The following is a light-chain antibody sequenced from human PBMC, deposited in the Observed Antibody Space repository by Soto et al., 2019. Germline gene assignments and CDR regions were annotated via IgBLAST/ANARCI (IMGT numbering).Light chain of an antibody. CDR2: GAS. J-gene: IGKJ1*01. Sequence: EIVLTQSPGTLSLSPGERATLSCRASQSVSSSYLAWYQQKPGQAPSLIIYGASSRATAIPDRFSGSGSGTDFPLTISGLGPDDFAVYYCQHYGSSLWTFGQGTKVEIK. V-gene: IGKV3-20*01. CDR1: QSVSSSY. CDR3: QHYGSSLWT.